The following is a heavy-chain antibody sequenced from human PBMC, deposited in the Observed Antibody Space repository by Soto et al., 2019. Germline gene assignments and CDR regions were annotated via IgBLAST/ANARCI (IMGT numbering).Heavy chain of an antibody. Sequence: SETLSLTCAVYGGCFSGYYGSWIRQPPGKGLEWIGEINHSGSTNYNPSLKSRVTISVDTSKNQFSLKLSSVTAADTAVYYCARGGVVPAALNWFDPWGHGTLVTVSS. CDR2: INHSGST. CDR3: ARGGVVPAALNWFDP. J-gene: IGHJ5*02. CDR1: GGCFSGYY. D-gene: IGHD2-2*01. V-gene: IGHV4-34*01.